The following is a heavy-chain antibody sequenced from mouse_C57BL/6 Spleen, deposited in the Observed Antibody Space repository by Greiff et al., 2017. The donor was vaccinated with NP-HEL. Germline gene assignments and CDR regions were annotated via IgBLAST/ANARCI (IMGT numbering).Heavy chain of an antibody. Sequence: EVQLQQSGPELVKPGASVKMSCKASGYTFTDYNMHWVKQSHGKSLEWIGYINPNNGGTSYNQKFKGKATLTVNKSSSTAYMELRSLTSEDSAVYYCARDYYGSSLYAIDYWGQGTSVTVSS. V-gene: IGHV1-22*01. CDR2: INPNNGGT. CDR1: GYTFTDYN. D-gene: IGHD1-1*01. J-gene: IGHJ4*01. CDR3: ARDYYGSSLYAIDY.